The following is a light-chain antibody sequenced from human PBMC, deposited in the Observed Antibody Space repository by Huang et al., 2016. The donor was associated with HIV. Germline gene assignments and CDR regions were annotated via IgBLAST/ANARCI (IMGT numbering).Light chain of an antibody. V-gene: IGKV3-11*01. CDR2: DAS. J-gene: IGKJ2*02. CDR1: QSVSSY. CDR3: QQRSNWPLCT. Sequence: EIVLTQSPATLYLSPGERATLSCRASQSVSSYLAWYQQKPGQAPRLLIHDASHRATCIPARFRGSGSGTDFTLTISSLAPEDFAVYYCQQRSNWPLCTFGQGTKLEIK.